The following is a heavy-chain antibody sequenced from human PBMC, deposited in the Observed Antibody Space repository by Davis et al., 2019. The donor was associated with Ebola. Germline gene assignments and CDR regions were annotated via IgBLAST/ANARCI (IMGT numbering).Heavy chain of an antibody. J-gene: IGHJ4*02. CDR1: GFTLSDSW. Sequence: SPMTPRGALGFTLSDSWMHGVRQAPGRGLEWVGRIKRITDGGTTDYAAPVKGRFTISRDDSSDTVYLEMNSLRTEDTAVYYCTTYSLSRAIDSWGQGTLVTVSS. CDR3: TTYSLSRAIDS. D-gene: IGHD2-21*01. V-gene: IGHV3-15*01. CDR2: IKRITDGGTT.